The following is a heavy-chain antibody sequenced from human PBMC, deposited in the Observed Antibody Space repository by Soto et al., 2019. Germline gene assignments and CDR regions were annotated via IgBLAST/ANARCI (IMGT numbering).Heavy chain of an antibody. CDR3: ARTGGGCSSTSCYPSGMDV. D-gene: IGHD2-2*01. J-gene: IGHJ6*02. CDR1: GYTFTGYY. V-gene: IGHV1-2*04. Sequence: ASVKVSCKASGYTFTGYYMHWVRQAAGQGVEGMGWINPKSGGTNYAQKFQGWVTMTRDTSISTAYMELSRLRSDDTAVYYCARTGGGCSSTSCYPSGMDVWGQGTTVTVSS. CDR2: INPKSGGT.